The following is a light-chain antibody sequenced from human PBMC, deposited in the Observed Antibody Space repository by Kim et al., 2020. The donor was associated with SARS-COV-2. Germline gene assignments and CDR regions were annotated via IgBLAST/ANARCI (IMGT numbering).Light chain of an antibody. J-gene: IGKJ3*01. V-gene: IGKV1-27*01. CDR2: AAS. CDR3: QKYNSAPPF. Sequence: SSAGERVPIPFRASQGISNDLALYQQKPGKVPKLLIYAASTLQSGVPSRFSGSGSGTDFTLTISSLQPEDVATYYCQKYNSAPPFFGPGTKVDIK. CDR1: QGISND.